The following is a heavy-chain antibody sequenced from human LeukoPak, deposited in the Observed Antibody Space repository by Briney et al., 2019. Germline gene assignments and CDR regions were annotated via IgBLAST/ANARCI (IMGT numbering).Heavy chain of an antibody. D-gene: IGHD1-7*01. CDR1: GFTFSSYS. CDR2: ISSSSSYI. Sequence: PGGSLRLSCAASGFTFSSYSMNWVRQAPGKGLEWVSSISSSSSYIYYADSVKGRFTISRDNAKDSLYLQMNSLRAEDTAVYYCARENYVDDYFDYWGQGTLVTVSS. J-gene: IGHJ4*02. CDR3: ARENYVDDYFDY. V-gene: IGHV3-21*01.